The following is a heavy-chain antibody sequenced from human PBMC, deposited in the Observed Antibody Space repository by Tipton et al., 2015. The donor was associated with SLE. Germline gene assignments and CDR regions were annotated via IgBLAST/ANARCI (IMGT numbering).Heavy chain of an antibody. Sequence: TLSLTCAVYGGSFSGYYWSWIRQPPGKGLEWIGEINHSGSTNYNPSLKSRVTISVETSKNKFSLKLSSVTAADTAVYYWATGDSGYADCWGQATLVTVSS. J-gene: IGHJ4*02. CDR2: INHSGST. CDR3: ATGDSGYADC. CDR1: GGSFSGYY. V-gene: IGHV4-34*01. D-gene: IGHD5-12*01.